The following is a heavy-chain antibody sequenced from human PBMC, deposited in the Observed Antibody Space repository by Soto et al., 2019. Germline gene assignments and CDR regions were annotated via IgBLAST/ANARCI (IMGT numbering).Heavy chain of an antibody. Sequence: GGSLRLACAASGFSFSISPMHWVRQAPGKGPEWVALISYVGTNKFYADSVKGRFTISRDNSKSTLYLQVDSLRPEDAAVYYCARDPKTSGGQHWAFNYFDSWGQGTLVTVSS. J-gene: IGHJ4*02. CDR1: GFSFSISP. CDR3: ARDPKTSGGQHWAFNYFDS. D-gene: IGHD7-27*01. V-gene: IGHV3-30-3*01. CDR2: ISYVGTNK.